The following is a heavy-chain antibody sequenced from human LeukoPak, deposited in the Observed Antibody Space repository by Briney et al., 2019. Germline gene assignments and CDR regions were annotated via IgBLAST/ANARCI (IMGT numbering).Heavy chain of an antibody. CDR3: TRLQYSSSKVFDY. Sequence: GGSLRLTCAAYGCTFSTYWLSWVRQPPGRGLEWVAKIKQDGSEQYNVDPMKRLSTTSSATTKNSLYLQMTSLRAEDTAVYCWTRLQYSSSKVFDYWGQGTLVTVSS. CDR2: IKQDGSEQ. CDR1: GCTFSTYW. D-gene: IGHD6-13*01. J-gene: IGHJ4*02. V-gene: IGHV3-7*03.